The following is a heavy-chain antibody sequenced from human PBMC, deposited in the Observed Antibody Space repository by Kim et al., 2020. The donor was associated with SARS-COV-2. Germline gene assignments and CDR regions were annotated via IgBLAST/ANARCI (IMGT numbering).Heavy chain of an antibody. D-gene: IGHD3-22*01. Sequence: SVKGRFPISRDNAKNSLYLQMNSLRDEDTAVYYCARDEILHYYDSSLMDVWGQGTTVTVSS. V-gene: IGHV3-48*02. J-gene: IGHJ6*02. CDR3: ARDEILHYYDSSLMDV.